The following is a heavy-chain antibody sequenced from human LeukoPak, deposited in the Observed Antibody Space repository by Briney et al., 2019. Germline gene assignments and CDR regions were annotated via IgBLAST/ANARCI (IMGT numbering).Heavy chain of an antibody. CDR1: GYSIRSGYY. CDR3: ARVGGYGPYYYYYYMDV. J-gene: IGHJ6*03. D-gene: IGHD1-26*01. Sequence: SETLSLTCAVSGYSIRSGYYWGWIRQPPGKGLEWIGSIYHSGSTYYNPSLKSRVTISVDTSKNQFSLKLSSLTAADTAVYYCARVGGYGPYYYYYYMDVWGKGTTVTVSS. CDR2: IYHSGST. V-gene: IGHV4-38-2*01.